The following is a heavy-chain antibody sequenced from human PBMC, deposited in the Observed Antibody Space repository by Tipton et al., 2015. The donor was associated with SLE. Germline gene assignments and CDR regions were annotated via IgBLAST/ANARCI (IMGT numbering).Heavy chain of an antibody. CDR1: GGSISSGSYY. Sequence: TLSLTCTVSGGSISSGSYYWTWIRQPAGKGLEWIGRISTSGSTNYNPSLKSRVAISVDTSKNQFSLKLNSATAADTAVYYCASGLGFSTSSSGGIDYWGQGTLVTVSS. CDR2: ISTSGST. V-gene: IGHV4-61*02. J-gene: IGHJ4*02. D-gene: IGHD6-6*01. CDR3: ASGLGFSTSSSGGIDY.